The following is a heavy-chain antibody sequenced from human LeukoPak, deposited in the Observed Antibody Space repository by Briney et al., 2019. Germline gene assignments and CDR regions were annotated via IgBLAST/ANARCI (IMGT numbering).Heavy chain of an antibody. CDR1: GSTFHDSA. J-gene: IGHJ4*02. Sequence: GGSLRLSCAASGSTFHDSAMHWVRQTPGKGLEWVSSINWNSDTIDYVDSVKGRFTTSRDNAKNSLYLQMNSLRTEDTALYYCAKEGSVCTNGICRYFDQWGRGTLVTVSS. CDR2: INWNSDTI. V-gene: IGHV3-9*01. D-gene: IGHD2-8*01. CDR3: AKEGSVCTNGICRYFDQ.